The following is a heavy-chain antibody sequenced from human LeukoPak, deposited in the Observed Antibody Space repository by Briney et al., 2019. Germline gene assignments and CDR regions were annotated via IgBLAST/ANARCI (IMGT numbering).Heavy chain of an antibody. Sequence: SETLSLTCTVSGAAITTYYWSWIRQPPGKGLEWIGYISYSGSTNYNPSLRTRLTISIDTSKNQFSLNLRSVTPADTAVYYCARVLMRYTNGSPDGNYYYGMDVWGQGTTVTVSS. J-gene: IGHJ6*02. CDR3: ARVLMRYTNGSPDGNYYYGMDV. CDR1: GAAITTYY. D-gene: IGHD5-18*01. V-gene: IGHV4-59*13. CDR2: ISYSGST.